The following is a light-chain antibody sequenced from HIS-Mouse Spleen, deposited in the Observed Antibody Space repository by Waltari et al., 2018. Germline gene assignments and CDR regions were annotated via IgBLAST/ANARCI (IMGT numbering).Light chain of an antibody. CDR3: QQYGSSPLT. V-gene: IGKV3-20*01. CDR2: GAS. J-gene: IGKJ1*01. CDR1: PSVSSSY. Sequence: EIVLTQSPGTLSLSPGERATLSCRASPSVSSSYLAWYQQKPGQAPRLLIYGASSRATGIPDRFSGSGSGTDFTLTISRLEPEDFAVYYCQQYGSSPLTFDQGTKVEIK.